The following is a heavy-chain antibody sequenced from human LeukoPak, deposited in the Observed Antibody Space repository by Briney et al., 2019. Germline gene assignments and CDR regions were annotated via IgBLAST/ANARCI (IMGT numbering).Heavy chain of an antibody. CDR2: ITNSGST. D-gene: IGHD4-23*01. CDR1: GGSISSGGYY. Sequence: SETLSLPCTVSGGSISSGGYYWSWIRQHPGKGLEWLGYITNSGSTYYNPSLKSRVTISVDTSKNQFSLKLSSVSAADTAVYYCARAPTTVVTPSYFDYWGQGALVTVSS. CDR3: ARAPTTVVTPSYFDY. V-gene: IGHV4-31*03. J-gene: IGHJ4*02.